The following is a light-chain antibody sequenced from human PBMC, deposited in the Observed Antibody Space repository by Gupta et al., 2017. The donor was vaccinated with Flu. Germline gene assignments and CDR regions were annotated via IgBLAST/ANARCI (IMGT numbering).Light chain of an antibody. CDR3: QAWDSSTWV. V-gene: IGLV3-1*01. CDR2: QDS. Sequence: SPGQTASITCSGDKLGDKYACWYQQKPGQSPVLVIYQDSKRPSGIPERFSGSNSGNTATLTISGTQAMDEADYYCQAWDSSTWVFGGGTKLTVL. J-gene: IGLJ3*02. CDR1: KLGDKY.